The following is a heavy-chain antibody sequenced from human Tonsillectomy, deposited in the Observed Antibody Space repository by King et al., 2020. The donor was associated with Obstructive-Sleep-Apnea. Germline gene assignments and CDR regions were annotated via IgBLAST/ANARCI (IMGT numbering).Heavy chain of an antibody. V-gene: IGHV3-21*01. J-gene: IGHJ6*02. D-gene: IGHD3-10*01. CDR1: GFTFSSYS. CDR3: ARDLRYGSGSWYYYYGMDV. Sequence: VQLVESGGGLVKPGGSLRLSCAASGFTFSSYSMNWVRQAPGKGLEWVSSISSSSSYIYYADLVKGRFTISRDNAKNSLYLQMNSLRAEDTAVYYCARDLRYGSGSWYYYYGMDVWGQGTTVTVSS. CDR2: ISSSSSYI.